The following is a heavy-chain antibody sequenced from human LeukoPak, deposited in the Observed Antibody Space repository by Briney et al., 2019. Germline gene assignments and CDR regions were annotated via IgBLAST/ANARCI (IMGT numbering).Heavy chain of an antibody. Sequence: GSSVTVSFKASGCTFSSYAISWVRQAPGQGREWMGGIIHIFGTANYAQKFQGRVTITTKESTSTAYMELSSLRSEDTAVYYCARDRAYDFWSVSIPPGMPYYFDCWGQGTLVTASS. CDR1: GCTFSSYA. CDR2: IIHIFGTA. J-gene: IGHJ4*02. V-gene: IGHV1-69*05. CDR3: ARDRAYDFWSVSIPPGMPYYFDC. D-gene: IGHD3-3*01.